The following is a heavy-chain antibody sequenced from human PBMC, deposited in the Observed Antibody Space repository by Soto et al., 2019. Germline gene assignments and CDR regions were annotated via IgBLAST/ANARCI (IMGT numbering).Heavy chain of an antibody. V-gene: IGHV3-30*18. CDR2: ISFDGNIK. Sequence: QVQLVESGGGVVQPGRSLRLSCAASGFTFSTYGMHWVRQAPGKGLEWVAVISFDGNIKYYADSVKGRFTISRDRSKTTLFLLMDSLRAEDTAVYFCAKVSEGSIITFGGGIGAWGQGTLGTVSS. D-gene: IGHD3-16*02. CDR1: GFTFSTYG. J-gene: IGHJ5*02. CDR3: AKVSEGSIITFGGGIGA.